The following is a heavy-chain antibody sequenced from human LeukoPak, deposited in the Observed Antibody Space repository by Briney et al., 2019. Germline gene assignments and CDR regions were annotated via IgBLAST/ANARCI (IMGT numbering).Heavy chain of an antibody. CDR3: ARRDSSGYLNWFDP. J-gene: IGHJ5*02. CDR1: GGSISSGDYY. Sequence: PSETLSLTCTVSGGSISSGDYYWSWIRQPPGEGLEWIGYIYYSGSTYYNPSLKSRVTISVDTSKNQFSLKLSSVTAPDTAVYYCARRDSSGYLNWFDPWGQGTLVTVSS. CDR2: IYYSGST. V-gene: IGHV4-30-4*01. D-gene: IGHD3-22*01.